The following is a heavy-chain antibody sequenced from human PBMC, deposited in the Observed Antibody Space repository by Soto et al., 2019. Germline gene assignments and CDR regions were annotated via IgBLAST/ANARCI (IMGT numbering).Heavy chain of an antibody. D-gene: IGHD1-7*01. Sequence: GESLKISCKGSGYSFTSYWISWVRQMPGKGLEWMGRIDPSDSYTNYSPSFQGHVTISADKSISTAYLQWSSLKASDTAMYYCAGHFPSGIRYWVTGTKYFDYWGQGTLVTVSS. CDR3: AGHFPSGIRYWVTGTKYFDY. CDR1: GYSFTSYW. CDR2: IDPSDSYT. J-gene: IGHJ4*02. V-gene: IGHV5-10-1*01.